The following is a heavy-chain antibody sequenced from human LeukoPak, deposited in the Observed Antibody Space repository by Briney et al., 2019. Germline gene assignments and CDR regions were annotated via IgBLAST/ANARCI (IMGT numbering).Heavy chain of an antibody. CDR1: GFTFSNYG. Sequence: PGGSLTLSCAASGFTFSNYGMSWVRQAPGRGLEWVSTISGSGQSTYYAASLKGRFTISRDKSKNTVYLQLNGLGAEDTAVCLGAQDSAAYGRFDYWGQGTLVTVSS. CDR2: ISGSGQST. J-gene: IGHJ4*02. V-gene: IGHV3-23*01. CDR3: AQDSAAYGRFDY. D-gene: IGHD3-10*01.